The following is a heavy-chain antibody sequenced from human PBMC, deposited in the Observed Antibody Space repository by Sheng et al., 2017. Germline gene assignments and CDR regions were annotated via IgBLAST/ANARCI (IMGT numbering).Heavy chain of an antibody. J-gene: IGHJ4*02. CDR3: AKAWVGSYSNHLDY. Sequence: QVQLVESGGGVVQPGGSLRLSCAASGFTFSSYGMHWVRQAPGKGLEWVAFIRYDGSNKYYADSVKGRFTISRDNSKNTLYLQMNSLRAEDTAVYYCAKAWVGSYSNHLDYWGQGTLVTVSS. CDR2: IRYDGSNK. D-gene: IGHD4-4*01. CDR1: GFTFSSYG. V-gene: IGHV3-30*02.